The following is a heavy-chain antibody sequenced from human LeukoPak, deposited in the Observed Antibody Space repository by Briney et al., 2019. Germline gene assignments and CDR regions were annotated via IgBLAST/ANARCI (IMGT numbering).Heavy chain of an antibody. V-gene: IGHV3-53*01. D-gene: IGHD1-26*01. CDR2: IYSGGST. CDR1: GFTVSSNY. J-gene: IGHJ4*02. CDR3: ARTGSPWYFFDY. Sequence: GGSLRLSCAASGFTVSSNYMSWVRQAPGKGLEWVSVIYSGGSTYYADSVKGRFTISRDNSKNTLYVQMNSLRVEDTAVYYCARTGSPWYFFDYWGQGTLVTVSS.